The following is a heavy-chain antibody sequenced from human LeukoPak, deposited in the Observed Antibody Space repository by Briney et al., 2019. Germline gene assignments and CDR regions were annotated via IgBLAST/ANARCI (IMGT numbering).Heavy chain of an antibody. Sequence: PGGSLRLSCAASGFTFSSYAMHWVRQAPGKGLEWVAVISYDGSNKYYADSVKGRFTISRDNSKNTLYLQMNSLRAEDTAVYYCAKWGRYSYGFGYWGQGTLVTVSS. D-gene: IGHD5-18*01. CDR2: ISYDGSNK. CDR1: GFTFSSYA. V-gene: IGHV3-30*04. J-gene: IGHJ4*02. CDR3: AKWGRYSYGFGY.